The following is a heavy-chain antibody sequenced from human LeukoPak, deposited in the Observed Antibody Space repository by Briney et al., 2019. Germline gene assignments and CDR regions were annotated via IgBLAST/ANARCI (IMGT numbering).Heavy chain of an antibody. CDR2: IYYSGST. CDR1: GGSISSCY. J-gene: IGHJ3*02. D-gene: IGHD3-22*01. Sequence: SETLSLTCTVSGGSISSCYWSWIRQPPGKGLEWIGYIYYSGSTNYNPSLKSRVTISVDTSKNQFSLKLSSVTAADTAVYYCARDYYDSSGPGRSDAFDIWGQGTMVTVSS. CDR3: ARDYYDSSGPGRSDAFDI. V-gene: IGHV4-59*01.